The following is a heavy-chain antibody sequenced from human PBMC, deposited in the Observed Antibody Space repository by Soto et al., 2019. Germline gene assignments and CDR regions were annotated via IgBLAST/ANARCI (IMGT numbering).Heavy chain of an antibody. CDR3: AREGIKVIPAATDY. J-gene: IGHJ4*02. D-gene: IGHD2-2*01. Sequence: GGSLRLSCAASGFTFSSYSMNWVRQAPGKGLEWVASISSSSYIYYADSVKGRFTLSRDNAKNSLYLQMNSLRAEDTAVYYCAREGIKVIPAATDYWGQGTLVTVSS. V-gene: IGHV3-21*01. CDR1: GFTFSSYS. CDR2: ISSSSYI.